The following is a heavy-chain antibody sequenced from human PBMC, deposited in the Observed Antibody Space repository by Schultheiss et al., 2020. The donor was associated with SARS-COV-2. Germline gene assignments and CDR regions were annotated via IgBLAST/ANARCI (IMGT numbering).Heavy chain of an antibody. J-gene: IGHJ6*02. CDR1: GGPISSGGYY. D-gene: IGHD3-10*01. CDR2: IYYSGST. CDR3: AGDLWTYGSGLYYYYYGMDV. V-gene: IGHV4-31*03. Sequence: SQTLSLTCTVSGGPISSGGYYWSWIRQHPGKGLEWIGYIYYSGSTYYNPSLKSRVTISVDKSKNQFSLKLSSVTAADTAVYYCAGDLWTYGSGLYYYYYGMDVWGQGTTVTVSS.